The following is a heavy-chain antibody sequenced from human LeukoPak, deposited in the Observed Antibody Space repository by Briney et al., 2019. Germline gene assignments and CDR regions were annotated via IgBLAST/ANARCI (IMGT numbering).Heavy chain of an antibody. CDR2: IRTKDNNYAT. Sequence: GGSLRLSCAASGLTFSGSAMHWVRQASGKGLERVGRIRTKDNNYATAYAASVKGRFTISRDDSKNTAYLQMNSLKTDDTAVYYCSSKDWSGSGPYSDYWGQGTLVTVSS. V-gene: IGHV3-73*01. CDR1: GLTFSGSA. J-gene: IGHJ4*02. D-gene: IGHD3-3*01. CDR3: SSKDWSGSGPYSDY.